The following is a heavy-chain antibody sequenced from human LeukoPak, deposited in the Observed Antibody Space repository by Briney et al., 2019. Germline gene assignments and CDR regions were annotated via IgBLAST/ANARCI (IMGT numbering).Heavy chain of an antibody. V-gene: IGHV3-48*01. CDR3: ARGHLGWLLYRY. CDR1: GFTFSSYG. Sequence: RPGGSLRLSCAASGFTFSSYGMHWVRQAPGKGLEWVSSTSGSSNTIYYADSVKGRFTISRDNVKNSLYLQMNSLRAEDTAVYYCARGHLGWLLYRYWGQGTLVTVSS. D-gene: IGHD3-3*01. CDR2: TSGSSNTI. J-gene: IGHJ4*02.